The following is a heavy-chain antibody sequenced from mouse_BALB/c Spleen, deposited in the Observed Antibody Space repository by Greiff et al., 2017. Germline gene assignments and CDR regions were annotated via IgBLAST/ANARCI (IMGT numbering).Heavy chain of an antibody. J-gene: IGHJ3*02. CDR2: INSNGGST. V-gene: IGHV5-6-3*01. CDR1: GFTFSSYG. CDR3: ARDK. Sequence: EVKLVESGGGLVQPGGSLKLSCAASGFTFSSYGMSWVRQTPDKRLELVATINSNGGSTYYPDSVKGRFTISRDNAKNTLYLQMSSLKSEDTAMYYCARDKWGQGTLVTVSA.